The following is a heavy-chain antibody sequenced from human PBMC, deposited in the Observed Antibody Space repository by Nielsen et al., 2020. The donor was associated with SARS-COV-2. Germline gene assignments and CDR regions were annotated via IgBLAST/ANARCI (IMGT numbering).Heavy chain of an antibody. CDR3: ARDLSTVVTPDTFDI. J-gene: IGHJ3*02. Sequence: GGSLRLSCSASGFTFTTSGMNWVRQAPGKGLEWVSSISSSSSYIYYADSVKGRFTISRDNAKNSLYLQMNSLRAEDTAVYYCARDLSTVVTPDTFDIWGQGTMVTVSS. CDR2: ISSSSSYI. CDR1: GFTFTTSG. V-gene: IGHV3-21*01. D-gene: IGHD4-23*01.